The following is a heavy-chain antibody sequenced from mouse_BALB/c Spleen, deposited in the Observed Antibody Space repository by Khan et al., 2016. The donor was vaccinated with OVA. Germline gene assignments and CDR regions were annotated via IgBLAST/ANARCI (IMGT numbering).Heavy chain of an antibody. D-gene: IGHD3-1*01. J-gene: IGHJ3*01. Sequence: VQLQQSGAELVKPGASVKLSCSASGFNIKDTYIHWMKQRPEQGLEWIGRIDPPNDDSKYGPKFQAKATLTADTSSNTAYLQLSSLTSEDTAVYSCASLGVDPFEFWGQGNLFSGSA. CDR2: IDPPNDDS. CDR3: ASLGVDPFEF. V-gene: IGHV14-3*02. CDR1: GFNIKDTY.